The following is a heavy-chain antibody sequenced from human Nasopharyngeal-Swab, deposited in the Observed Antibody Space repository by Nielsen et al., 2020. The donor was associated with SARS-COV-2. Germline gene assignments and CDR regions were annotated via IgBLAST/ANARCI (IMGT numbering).Heavy chain of an antibody. Sequence: GESLKISCAASGFTFSSYEMNWVRQAPGKGLEWVSYISSSGSTIYYADSVKSRFTISRDNAKNSLYLQMNSLRAEDTAVYYCARSIGKDGFDYWGQGTLVTVPS. V-gene: IGHV3-48*03. CDR3: ARSIGKDGFDY. D-gene: IGHD1-1*01. CDR1: GFTFSSYE. J-gene: IGHJ4*02. CDR2: ISSSGSTI.